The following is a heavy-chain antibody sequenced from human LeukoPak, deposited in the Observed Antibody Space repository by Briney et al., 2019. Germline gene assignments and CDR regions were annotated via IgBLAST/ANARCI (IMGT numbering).Heavy chain of an antibody. CDR2: FDPEDGET. CDR3: ATGDSSSWFTDV. Sequence: GASVKVSCKVSGCTLTELSMHWVRQAPGKGLECMGGFDPEDGETIYAQKFQGRVTMTEDTSTDTAYMELSSLRSEDTAVYYCATGDSSSWFTDVWGKGTTVTVSS. D-gene: IGHD6-13*01. CDR1: GCTLTELS. J-gene: IGHJ6*04. V-gene: IGHV1-24*01.